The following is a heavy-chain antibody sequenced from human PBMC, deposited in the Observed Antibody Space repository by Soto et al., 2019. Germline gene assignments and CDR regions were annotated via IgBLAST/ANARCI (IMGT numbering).Heavy chain of an antibody. CDR1: GGSISSGGYS. V-gene: IGHV4-30-2*01. CDR3: ARGGVTTAYYYGMDV. D-gene: IGHD4-4*01. Sequence: PSETLSLTCAVSGGSISSGGYSWSWIRQPPGKGLEWIGYIYHSGSTYYNPSLKSRVTISVDRSKNQFSLKLSSVTAADTAVYYCARGGVTTAYYYGMDVLGQGTMVTVSS. J-gene: IGHJ6*02. CDR2: IYHSGST.